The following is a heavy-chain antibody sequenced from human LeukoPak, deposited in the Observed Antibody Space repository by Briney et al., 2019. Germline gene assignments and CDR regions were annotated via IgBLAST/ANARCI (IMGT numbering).Heavy chain of an antibody. D-gene: IGHD2-21*02. Sequence: PGGSLRLSCGASGFTFTTHWIHWVRQAPGKGLEWVSAISGSGGSTYHADSVKGRFTISRDNSKNTLYLQMNSLRAEDTAVYYCAKDHGNRGGDITGPIDYWGQGTLVTVSS. CDR2: ISGSGGST. CDR1: GFTFTTHW. CDR3: AKDHGNRGGDITGPIDY. V-gene: IGHV3-23*01. J-gene: IGHJ4*01.